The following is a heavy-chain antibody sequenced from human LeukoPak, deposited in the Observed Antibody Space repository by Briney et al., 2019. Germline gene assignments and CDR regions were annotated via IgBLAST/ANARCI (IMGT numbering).Heavy chain of an antibody. D-gene: IGHD3-3*01. CDR1: VFTFCDHD. Sequence: GGCLRLSCAASVFTFCDHDMDWIRQAPDKGLEWLGRSRNKANSYTTQYAASVNGRFTVSRDESKNLLFLQMDSLKTEDTAMYYCTTDLTIFGANDYWGQGTLVTVSS. V-gene: IGHV3-72*01. CDR2: SRNKANSYTT. J-gene: IGHJ4*02. CDR3: TTDLTIFGANDY.